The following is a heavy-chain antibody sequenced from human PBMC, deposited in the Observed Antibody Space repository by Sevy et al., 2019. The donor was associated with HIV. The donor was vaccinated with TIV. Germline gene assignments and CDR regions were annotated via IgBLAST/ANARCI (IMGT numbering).Heavy chain of an antibody. CDR1: GGSISSGSYY. CDR2: IYTSGST. CDR3: ARVGPQFYDSSGPGLYYYYGMDV. J-gene: IGHJ6*02. Sequence: SETLSLTCTVSGGSISSGSYYWSWIRQPAGKGLEWIGRIYTSGSTNYNPSLKSRVTMSVDTSKNQFSLKLSSVTAADPAVYYCARVGPQFYDSSGPGLYYYYGMDVWGQGTTVTVSS. V-gene: IGHV4-61*02. D-gene: IGHD3-22*01.